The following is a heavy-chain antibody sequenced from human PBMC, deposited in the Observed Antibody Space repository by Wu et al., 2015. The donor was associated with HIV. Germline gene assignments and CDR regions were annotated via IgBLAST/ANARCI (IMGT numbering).Heavy chain of an antibody. J-gene: IGHJ5*02. CDR3: ARGERTQYCSGGSCYVRWGWFDP. V-gene: IGHV1-18*01. CDR1: GYTFNNYG. D-gene: IGHD2-15*01. Sequence: QVQLMQSGAEVKKPGASVKVSCKASGYTFNNYGISWVRQAPGQGLEWMGGISTYNGNTNYAQKFQGRVTMTTDTSTSTAYMELRSLRSDDTAVYYCARGERTQYCSGGSCYVRWGWFDPGAREPWSPSPQ. CDR2: ISTYNGNT.